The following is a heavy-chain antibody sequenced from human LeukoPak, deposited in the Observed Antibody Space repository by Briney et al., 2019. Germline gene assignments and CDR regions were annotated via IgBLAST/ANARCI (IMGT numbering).Heavy chain of an antibody. CDR3: ARLSGYSSGHYYSDY. Sequence: SQTLSLTCAVSGGSISSDYWSWIRQPPGKGLEWIGYIYYRGSTNYNPSLKSRVTISVDTSKNQFSLKLSSVTAADTAVYYCARLSGYSSGHYYSDYWGQGTLVTVSS. V-gene: IGHV4-59*01. D-gene: IGHD3-22*01. J-gene: IGHJ4*02. CDR2: IYYRGST. CDR1: GGSISSDY.